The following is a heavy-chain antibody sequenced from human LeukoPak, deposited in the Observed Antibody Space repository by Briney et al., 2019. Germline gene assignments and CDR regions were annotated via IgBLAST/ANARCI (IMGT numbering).Heavy chain of an antibody. V-gene: IGHV4-39*07. D-gene: IGHD3-10*01. CDR1: GGSISTSSYY. J-gene: IGHJ3*02. CDR2: IFYSGST. Sequence: SETLSLTCTVSGGSISTSSYYWGWVRQPPGEGLEWIGNIFYSGSTYYSPSLKSRVTISLDTSRNQFSLKLNSVTAADTAVYYCAKSIGYGLVDIWGQGTMVTVSS. CDR3: AKSIGYGLVDI.